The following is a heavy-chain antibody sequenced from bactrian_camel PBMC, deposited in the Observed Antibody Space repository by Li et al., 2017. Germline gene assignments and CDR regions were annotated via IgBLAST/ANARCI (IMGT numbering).Heavy chain of an antibody. CDR1: GYTYSAHC. CDR2: ISVDGTT. D-gene: IGHD1*01. Sequence: QLVESGGGSVQAGGSLRLSCAFSGYTYSAHCMGWYRQAPGKEREFVSSISVDGTTRYADSVKGRFTIPQDNDKNTMYLQMNRLKSSDTAVYYCAACWSVPESRFLNWGQG. CDR3: AACWSVPESRFLN. J-gene: IGHJ4*01. V-gene: IGHV3S53*01.